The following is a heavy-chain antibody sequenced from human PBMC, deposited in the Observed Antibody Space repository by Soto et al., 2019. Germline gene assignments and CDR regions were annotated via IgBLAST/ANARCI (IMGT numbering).Heavy chain of an antibody. J-gene: IGHJ4*02. CDR2: IYDSGSP. V-gene: IGHV4-59*01. D-gene: IGHD3-9*01. CDR3: ARGVGSSPPRY. CDR1: GGSISVYY. Sequence: PSQTLSLTCTISGGSISVYYWSWIRQSPGQGLEWIGYIYDSGSPYYNPSLKTRVTISADTSKNQISRKLTSATAADTAVYFCARGVGSSPPRYWGRGTLVTVSS.